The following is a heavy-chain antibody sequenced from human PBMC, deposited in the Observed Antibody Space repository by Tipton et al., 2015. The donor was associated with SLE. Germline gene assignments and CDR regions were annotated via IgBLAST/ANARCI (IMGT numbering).Heavy chain of an antibody. CDR2: IWYDGSNK. Sequence: SLRLSCAASGFTFSSYGMHWVRQAPGKGLEWVAVIWYDGSNKYYADSVKGRFTISRDNAKNTLFLQMNSLTAEDTAVYYCARVWVGTTTTLPFDYWGQGTLVTVSS. CDR3: ARVWVGTTTTLPFDY. CDR1: GFTFSSYG. J-gene: IGHJ4*02. V-gene: IGHV3-33*01. D-gene: IGHD1-26*01.